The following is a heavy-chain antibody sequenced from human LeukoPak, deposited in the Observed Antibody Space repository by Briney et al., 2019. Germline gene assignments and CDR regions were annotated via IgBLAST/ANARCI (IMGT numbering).Heavy chain of an antibody. CDR1: GGSFSGYY. CDR3: ARSRTTVTTSPPDY. CDR2: INHSGST. D-gene: IGHD4-17*01. J-gene: IGHJ4*02. Sequence: PSETLSLTCAVYGGSFSGYYWSWIRQPPGKGLEWIGEINHSGSTNYNPSLKSRVTISVDTSKNQFSLKLSSVTAADTAVYYCARSRTTVTTSPPDYWGQGTLVTVSS. V-gene: IGHV4-34*01.